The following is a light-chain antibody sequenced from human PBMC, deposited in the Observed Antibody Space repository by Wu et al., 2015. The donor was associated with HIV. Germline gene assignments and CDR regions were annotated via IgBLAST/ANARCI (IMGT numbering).Light chain of an antibody. J-gene: IGKJ2*01. Sequence: IMTQSPVTLSVSPGEGATLSCRASQSVNINLAWYQQKPGQAPRLLIYGASTRAAGVPARFSASGSGTEFTLTISSLQSEDFALYYCQQYDIWPPYTFGQGTKLEIK. V-gene: IGKV3-15*01. CDR1: QSVNIN. CDR2: GAS. CDR3: QQYDIWPPYT.